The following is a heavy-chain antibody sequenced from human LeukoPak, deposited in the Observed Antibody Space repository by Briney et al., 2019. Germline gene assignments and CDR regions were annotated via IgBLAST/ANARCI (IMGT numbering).Heavy chain of an antibody. CDR1: GGSISSYY. V-gene: IGHV4-59*08. D-gene: IGHD3-22*01. Sequence: SETLSLTCTVSGGSISSYYWSWIWQPPGKGLEWIGYIYYSGSTNYNPSLKSRVTISVDTSKNQFSLKLSSVTAADTAVYYCARSDISTVDYWGQGTLVTVSS. J-gene: IGHJ4*02. CDR3: ARSDISTVDY. CDR2: IYYSGST.